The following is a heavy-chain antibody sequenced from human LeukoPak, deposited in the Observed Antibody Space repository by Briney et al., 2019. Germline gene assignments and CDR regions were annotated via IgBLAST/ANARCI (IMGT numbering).Heavy chain of an antibody. CDR2: ASGFTF. Sequence: ASGFTFEHAASVKGRFTISRDDSKSIAYLQMNSLKTEDTAVYYCTRGVTDYWGQGTLVTVSS. CDR3: TRGVTDY. J-gene: IGHJ4*02. V-gene: IGHV3-49*02. D-gene: IGHD3-10*01.